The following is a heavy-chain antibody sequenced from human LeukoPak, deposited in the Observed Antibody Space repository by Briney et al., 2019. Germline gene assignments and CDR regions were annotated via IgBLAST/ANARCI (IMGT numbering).Heavy chain of an antibody. J-gene: IGHJ4*02. CDR2: IDISGGST. V-gene: IGHV3-23*01. D-gene: IGHD1-1*01. CDR3: ADEVRPNDY. Sequence: GGSLRLSCAASEFSLSSYATCWVRQAPGKGLEWVSSIDISGGSTYYADSVQGRFTISRDNSKNTLYLQMNSLRAEDTALYYCADEVRPNDYWGQGTLVTVSS. CDR1: EFSLSSYA.